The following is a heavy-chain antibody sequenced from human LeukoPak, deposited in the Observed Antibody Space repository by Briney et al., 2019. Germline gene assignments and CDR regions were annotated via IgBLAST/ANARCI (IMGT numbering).Heavy chain of an antibody. V-gene: IGHV3-30*03. D-gene: IGHD5-18*01. CDR3: ARGEIKYSHLTY. J-gene: IGHJ4*02. Sequence: GGSLRLSCAASGFTFGSYGMHWVRQAPGKGLEWVAVISYDGSNKYYADSVKGRFTISRDNSKNTLYLQMNSLRAEDTAVYYCARGEIKYSHLTYWGQGTLVTVSS. CDR1: GFTFGSYG. CDR2: ISYDGSNK.